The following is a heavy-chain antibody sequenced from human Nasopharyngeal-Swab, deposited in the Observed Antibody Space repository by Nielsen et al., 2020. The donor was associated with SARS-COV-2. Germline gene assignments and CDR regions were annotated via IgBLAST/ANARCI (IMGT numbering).Heavy chain of an antibody. D-gene: IGHD5-24*01. CDR2: ISSSSSTI. CDR3: ARVRRDGYNLHFDY. Sequence: VRQAPGKGLEWVSSISSSSSTIYYADSVKGRFTISRDNAKNSLYLQMNSLRAEDTAVYYCARVRRDGYNLHFDYWGQGTLVTVSS. J-gene: IGHJ4*02. V-gene: IGHV3-48*04.